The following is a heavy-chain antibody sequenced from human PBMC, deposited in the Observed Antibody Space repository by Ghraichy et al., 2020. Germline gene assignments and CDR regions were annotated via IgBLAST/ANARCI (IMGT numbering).Heavy chain of an antibody. CDR2: IIPILGIA. Sequence: SVKVSCKASGGTFSSYAISWVRQAPGQGLEWMGGIIPILGIANYAQKFQGRVTITADKSTSTAYMELSSLRSEDTAVYYCARGRGSVPGGRIAAADTLYYYYGMDVWGQGTTVTVSS. V-gene: IGHV1-69*10. CDR1: GGTFSSYA. D-gene: IGHD6-13*01. CDR3: ARGRGSVPGGRIAAADTLYYYYGMDV. J-gene: IGHJ6*02.